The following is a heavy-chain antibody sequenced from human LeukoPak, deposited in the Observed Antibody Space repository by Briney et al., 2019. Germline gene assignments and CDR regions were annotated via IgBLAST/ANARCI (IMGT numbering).Heavy chain of an antibody. D-gene: IGHD1-14*01. CDR3: AKSRAPTADPDAFDV. J-gene: IGHJ3*01. Sequence: SVKGRFTISRDNSKNSLYPQMNSLRREDTGLYYCAKSRAPTADPDAFDVWGQGTMVTVSS. V-gene: IGHV3-30*02.